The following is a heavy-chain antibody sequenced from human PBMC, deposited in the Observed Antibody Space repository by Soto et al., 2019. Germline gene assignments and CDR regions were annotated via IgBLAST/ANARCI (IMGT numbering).Heavy chain of an antibody. J-gene: IGHJ6*02. CDR3: ARGEFGVVTHYYYYGMDV. CDR2: IIPIFGTA. CDR1: GGTFSSYA. V-gene: IGHV1-69*13. Sequence: GASVKVSCKASGGTFSSYAISWVRQAPRQGLEWMGGIIPIFGTANYAQKFQGRVTITADESTSTAYMELSSLRSEDTAVYYCARGEFGVVTHYYYYGMDVWGQGTTVTVSS. D-gene: IGHD3-3*01.